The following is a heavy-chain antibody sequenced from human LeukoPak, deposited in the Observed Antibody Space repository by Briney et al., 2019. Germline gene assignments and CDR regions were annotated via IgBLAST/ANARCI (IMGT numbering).Heavy chain of an antibody. Sequence: GGSLRLSCAASGFTFSSYSMSWDRQAPGKGLEWVSYISSSSDYIYYADSVKGRFTISRDNAKNSLYLQMNSLRAEDTAVFYCARVAINDYGDYFDYWGQGTLVTVSS. V-gene: IGHV3-21*05. CDR1: GFTFSSYS. CDR3: ARVAINDYGDYFDY. CDR2: ISSSSDYI. D-gene: IGHD4-17*01. J-gene: IGHJ4*02.